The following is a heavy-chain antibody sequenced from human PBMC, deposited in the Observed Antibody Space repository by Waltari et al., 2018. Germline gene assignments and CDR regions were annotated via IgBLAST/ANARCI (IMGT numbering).Heavy chain of an antibody. V-gene: IGHV1-69*12. D-gene: IGHD3-16*01. Sequence: HVQLVQSGAEVRKPGSSVKVSCKASGGTFGSYTITWVRQAPGEGLEWMGGIIPIFGTAPNYAQKFQGRLTITADESTATVYMDLSSLRSDDTAVYYCARRQLGGAFDPWGQGTLVSVSS. CDR2: IIPIFGTAP. J-gene: IGHJ5*02. CDR3: ARRQLGGAFDP. CDR1: GGTFGSYT.